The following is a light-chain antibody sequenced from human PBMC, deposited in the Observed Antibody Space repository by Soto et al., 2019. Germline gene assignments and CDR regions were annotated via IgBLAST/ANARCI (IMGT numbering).Light chain of an antibody. CDR2: AAS. CDR1: QGISSY. Sequence: DIQITQSHSTLSRSVGDRVSITCRASQGISSYLAWYQQKPGKAPRLLIYAASTLQSGVPARFSGSGSGTDFTLTISSLQPEDFATYYCQQLNSYPFTFGQGTRLEIK. J-gene: IGKJ5*01. CDR3: QQLNSYPFT. V-gene: IGKV1-9*01.